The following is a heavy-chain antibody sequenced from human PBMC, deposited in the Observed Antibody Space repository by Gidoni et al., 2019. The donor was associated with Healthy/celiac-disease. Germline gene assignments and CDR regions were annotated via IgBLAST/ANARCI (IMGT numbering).Heavy chain of an antibody. CDR2: IIPILGTA. CDR3: ARDRDSRTAMVTGWFDP. CDR1: GGTFSSYA. V-gene: IGHV1-69*01. J-gene: IGHJ5*02. D-gene: IGHD5-18*01. Sequence: QVQLVQSGAEVQKPGSSVKVSCKASGGTFSSYAISWVRQAPGQGLEWMGGIIPILGTANYAQKFQGRVTITADESTSTAYMELSSLRSEDTAVYYCARDRDSRTAMVTGWFDPWGQGTLVTVSS.